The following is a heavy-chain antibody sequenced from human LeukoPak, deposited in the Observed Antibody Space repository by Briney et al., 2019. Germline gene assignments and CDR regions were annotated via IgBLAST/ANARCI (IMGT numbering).Heavy chain of an antibody. V-gene: IGHV3-11*04. J-gene: IGHJ4*02. CDR1: GGSISSSSYY. D-gene: IGHD6-13*01. CDR3: ARGDSSSFDYFDY. Sequence: LSLTCTVSGGSISSSSYYWGWIRQAPGKGLEWVSYISTSGNTIYYADSVKGRFTISRDNAKNSLYLQMNSLRAEDTAVYYCARGDSSSFDYFDYWGQGTLVTVSS. CDR2: ISTSGNTI.